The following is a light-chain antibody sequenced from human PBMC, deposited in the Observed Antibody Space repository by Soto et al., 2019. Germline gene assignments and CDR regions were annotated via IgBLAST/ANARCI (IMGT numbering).Light chain of an antibody. V-gene: IGKV3-15*01. CDR2: GAF. Sequence: EIVMTQSPATVSVSPGETATLSCRASQSVSYNLAWYQQKPGQGLRLLIYGAFTRATGIPARFSGSGSGTEFTLTISSLQSEDFAVYYCQQYKNWPPRTFGGGTKVEIK. J-gene: IGKJ4*01. CDR3: QQYKNWPPRT. CDR1: QSVSYN.